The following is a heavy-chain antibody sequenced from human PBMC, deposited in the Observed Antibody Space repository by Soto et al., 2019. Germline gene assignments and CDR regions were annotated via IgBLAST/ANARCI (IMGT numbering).Heavy chain of an antibody. J-gene: IGHJ6*02. CDR2: IRSKAYGGTT. V-gene: IGHV3-49*03. CDR3: GRFGELLVYYYYYGMDV. CDR1: GFTFGDYA. Sequence: GGSLRLSCTASGFTFGDYAMSWFRQAPGKGLEWVGFIRSKAYGGTTEYAASVKGRFTISRDDSKSIAYLQMNSLKTEDTAVYYCGRFGELLVYYYYYGMDVWGQGTTVTVSS. D-gene: IGHD3-10*01.